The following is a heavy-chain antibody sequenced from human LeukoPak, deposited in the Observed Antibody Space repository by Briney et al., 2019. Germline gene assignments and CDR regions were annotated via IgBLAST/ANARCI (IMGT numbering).Heavy chain of an antibody. CDR1: GFSFSDYF. D-gene: IGHD1-26*01. Sequence: GGSLRLSCAASGFSFSDYFMTWIRQAPGKGLEWVSYINSGGNSIYYADSVKGRFTISRDSAKSSLYLQMNSLRAEDTAVYYCARPEVGVAGPLDIWGQGTMVIVSS. CDR2: INSGGNSI. CDR3: ARPEVGVAGPLDI. J-gene: IGHJ3*02. V-gene: IGHV3-11*04.